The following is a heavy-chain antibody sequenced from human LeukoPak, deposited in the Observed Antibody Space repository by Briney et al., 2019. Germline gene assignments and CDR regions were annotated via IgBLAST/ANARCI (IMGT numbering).Heavy chain of an antibody. Sequence: SETLSLTCTVSGGSISNYYWNWIRQPPGKGLEWIGYIYKSVNTKYNPSLKSRGTISVDTSKNQFSLKLTSVTAADTAVYYCARDEGNGWPLGWHFDLWGRGTLVTVSS. CDR2: IYKSVNT. J-gene: IGHJ2*01. V-gene: IGHV4-59*01. CDR3: ARDEGNGWPLGWHFDL. D-gene: IGHD6-19*01. CDR1: GGSISNYY.